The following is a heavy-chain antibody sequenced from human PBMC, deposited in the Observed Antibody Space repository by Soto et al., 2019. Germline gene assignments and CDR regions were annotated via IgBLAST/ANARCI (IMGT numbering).Heavy chain of an antibody. V-gene: IGHV1-69*06. Sequence: SVKVSCKASGGTFSSYAISWVRQAPGQGLEWMGGIIPIFGTANYAQKFQGRVTITADKSTSTAYMELSSLRSEDTAVYYCARDFPNPIAVVHDAFDIWGQGTMVTVSS. CDR2: IIPIFGTA. D-gene: IGHD6-19*01. J-gene: IGHJ3*02. CDR3: ARDFPNPIAVVHDAFDI. CDR1: GGTFSSYA.